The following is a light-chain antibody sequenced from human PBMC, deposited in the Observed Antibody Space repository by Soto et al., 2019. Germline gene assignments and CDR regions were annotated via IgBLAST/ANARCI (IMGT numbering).Light chain of an antibody. V-gene: IGKV3-20*01. CDR3: QLYGSSPSWT. CDR2: GAS. Sequence: EFVLTQSPGTLSLSPGERATLSCRASQSVSSSYLAWYQHKPGQAPRLLIYGASSRATGTPDRFSGSGSGTDFTLTISRLEPEDFAVYYCQLYGSSPSWTFGQGTKVEIK. CDR1: QSVSSSY. J-gene: IGKJ1*01.